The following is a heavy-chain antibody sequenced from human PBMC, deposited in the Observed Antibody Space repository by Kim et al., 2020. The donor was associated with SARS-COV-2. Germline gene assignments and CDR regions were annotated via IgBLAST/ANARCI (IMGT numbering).Heavy chain of an antibody. CDR3: ARHGHGYSSSWYGDAFDI. Sequence: SETLSLTCTVSGGSISSSSYYWGWIRQPPGKGLEWIGSIYYSGSTYYNPSLKSRVTISVDTSKNQFSLKLSSVTAADTAVYYCARHGHGYSSSWYGDAFDIWGQGTMVTVSS. CDR1: GGSISSSSYY. CDR2: IYYSGST. V-gene: IGHV4-39*01. J-gene: IGHJ3*02. D-gene: IGHD6-13*01.